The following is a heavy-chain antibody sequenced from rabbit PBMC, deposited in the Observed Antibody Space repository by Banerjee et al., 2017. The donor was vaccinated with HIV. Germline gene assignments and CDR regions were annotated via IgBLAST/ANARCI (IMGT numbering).Heavy chain of an antibody. CDR1: GFTFSSYW. CDR2: INTGSSGTT. D-gene: IGHD1-1*01. V-gene: IGHV1S40*01. Sequence: QSLEESGGDLVKPGASLTLTCTASGFTFSSYWMTWVRQAPGKGLEWIASINTGSSGTTYYTSWAKGRFTTSKASSTGVTLQMTSLTAADTATYFCARDRANSGGSLTLFNLWGPGTLVTVS. CDR3: ARDRANSGGSLTLFNL. J-gene: IGHJ4*01.